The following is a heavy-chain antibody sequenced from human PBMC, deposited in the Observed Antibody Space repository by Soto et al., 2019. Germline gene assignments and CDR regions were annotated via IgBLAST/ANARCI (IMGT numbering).Heavy chain of an antibody. CDR3: ARGEYGNGGYPFPYFDY. J-gene: IGHJ4*02. CDR1: GYSFTGYY. V-gene: IGHV1-2*02. D-gene: IGHD3-22*01. CDR2: INPDSGAT. Sequence: HEHLVQSGAGGKRPGASLKVSCKATGYSFTGYYIHWVRQAPGQGLEWMGWINPDSGATNYAQNFQGRDTLTSDTAISTEYMDLTRLTSDDTAVYYSARGEYGNGGYPFPYFDYWGQGTVVNVSS.